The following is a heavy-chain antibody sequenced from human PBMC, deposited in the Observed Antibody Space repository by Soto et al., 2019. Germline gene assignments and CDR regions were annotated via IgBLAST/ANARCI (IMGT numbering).Heavy chain of an antibody. CDR2: ISSSSSYI. CDR1: GFPFSSYS. Sequence: GGSLRLSCAASGFPFSSYSMHWVRQAPGKGLECVSSISSSSSYIYYAASVKGRFTISRDNAKNSLYLQMNSLGAEDTAVYYCARDDCSGGTCYNWGQGILVTVSS. V-gene: IGHV3-21*01. D-gene: IGHD2-15*01. J-gene: IGHJ4*02. CDR3: ARDDCSGGTCYN.